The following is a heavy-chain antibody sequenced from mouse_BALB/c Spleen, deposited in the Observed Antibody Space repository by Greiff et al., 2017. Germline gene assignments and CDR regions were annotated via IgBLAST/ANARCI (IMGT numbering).Heavy chain of an antibody. CDR1: GYTFTSYW. V-gene: IGHV1-5*01. D-gene: IGHD1-1*01. Sequence: EVKLMESGTVLARPGASVKMSCKASGYTFTSYWMHWVKQRPGQGLEWIGAIYPGNSDTSYNQKFKGKAKLTAVTSTSTAYMELSSLTNEDSAVYYCESSTTVVDADAWFAYWGQGTLVTVSA. J-gene: IGHJ3*01. CDR2: IYPGNSDT. CDR3: ESSTTVVDADAWFAY.